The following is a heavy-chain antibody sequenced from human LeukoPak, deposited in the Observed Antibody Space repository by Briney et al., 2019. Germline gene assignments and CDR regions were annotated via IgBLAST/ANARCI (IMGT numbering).Heavy chain of an antibody. J-gene: IGHJ6*02. CDR2: INHSGST. CDR1: GGSFSVYY. Sequence: KPSETLSLTCAVYGGSFSVYYWSWIRQPPGKGLEWIGEINHSGSTNYNPSLKSRVTISVDTSKNQFSLKLSSVTAADTAVYYCARGLISGVVSTRGYYYYGMDVWGQGTTVTVSS. D-gene: IGHD3-3*01. V-gene: IGHV4-34*01. CDR3: ARGLISGVVSTRGYYYYGMDV.